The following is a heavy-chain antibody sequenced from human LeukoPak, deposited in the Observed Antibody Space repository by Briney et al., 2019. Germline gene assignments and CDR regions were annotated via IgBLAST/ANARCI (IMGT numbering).Heavy chain of an antibody. CDR1: GYTFTSYG. V-gene: IGHV1-18*01. Sequence: ASVKVSCKASGYTFTSYGISWVRQAPGQGLEWMGWISAYNGNTNYAQKLQGRVTMTTDTSTSTAYMELRSLRSDDTAVYYCARDLPSHYGSGSPPPSFDYWGQGTLVTVSS. J-gene: IGHJ4*02. CDR3: ARDLPSHYGSGSPPPSFDY. CDR2: ISAYNGNT. D-gene: IGHD3-10*01.